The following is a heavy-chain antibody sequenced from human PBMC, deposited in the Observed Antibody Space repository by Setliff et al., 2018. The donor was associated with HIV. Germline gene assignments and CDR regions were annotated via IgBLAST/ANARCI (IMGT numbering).Heavy chain of an antibody. J-gene: IGHJ4*02. Sequence: GGSLRLSCAASGFTFDDYGMSWVRQAAGKGLEWVSGITYDGSRTYYVDSVKGRFTISRDNAKNTVYLQLNSLSPEDTAVYYCASARIPTGGTSTSFDYWGQGTLVTVSS. D-gene: IGHD1-1*01. CDR2: ITYDGSRT. CDR1: GFTFDDYG. V-gene: IGHV3-20*04. CDR3: ASARIPTGGTSTSFDY.